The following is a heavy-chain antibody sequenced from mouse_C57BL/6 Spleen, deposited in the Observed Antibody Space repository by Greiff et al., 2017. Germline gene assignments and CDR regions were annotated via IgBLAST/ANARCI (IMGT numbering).Heavy chain of an antibody. CDR2: IYPGSGST. J-gene: IGHJ2*01. D-gene: IGHD1-1*01. Sequence: QVQLQQPGAELVKPGASVKMSCKASGYTFTSYWITWVKQRPGQGLEWIGEIYPGSGSTNYNEKFKSKATLTVDTSSSTAYMQLSSLTSEDSAVYYCARGYYGSSYVWDYWGQGTTLTVSS. V-gene: IGHV1-55*01. CDR3: ARGYYGSSYVWDY. CDR1: GYTFTSYW.